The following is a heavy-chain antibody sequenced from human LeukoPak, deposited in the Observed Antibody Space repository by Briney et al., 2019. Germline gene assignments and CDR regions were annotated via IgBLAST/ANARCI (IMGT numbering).Heavy chain of an antibody. CDR2: IYTSGST. CDR3: ARDQGDGYNLATGGYYYYMDV. V-gene: IGHV4-4*07. D-gene: IGHD5-24*01. J-gene: IGHJ6*03. CDR1: GGSISSYY. Sequence: KPSETLSLTCTVSGGSISSYYWSWIRQPAGKGLEWIGRIYTSGSTNNNPSLKSRVTMSVDTSKNQFSLKLSSVTAADTAVYYCARDQGDGYNLATGGYYYYMDVWGKGTTVTVSS.